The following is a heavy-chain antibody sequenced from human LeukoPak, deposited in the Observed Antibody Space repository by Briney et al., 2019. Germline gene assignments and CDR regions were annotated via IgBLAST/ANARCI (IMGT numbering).Heavy chain of an antibody. J-gene: IGHJ4*02. CDR1: GYTFTSYY. V-gene: IGHV1-46*01. Sequence: ASVKVSCKASGYTFTSYYMHWVRQAPGQGLEWMGIINPSGGSTSYAQKFQGRVTMTRDTSTSTVYMELSSLRSEDTAVYYCARREGGATKREYYFDYWGQGTLSPSPQ. CDR2: INPSGGST. CDR3: ARREGGATKREYYFDY. D-gene: IGHD1-26*01.